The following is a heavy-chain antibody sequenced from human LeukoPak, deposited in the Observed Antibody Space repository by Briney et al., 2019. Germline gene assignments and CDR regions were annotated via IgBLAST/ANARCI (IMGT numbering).Heavy chain of an antibody. Sequence: GESLKISCKGSGYSFTSNWIGWVRQMPGKGLEWIGIIYPADSDIRYSPSFQGQVTISADKSINTAYLQWSSLTASDTAMYYCARPWGYCTSISCPFAYWGQGTLVTVSS. CDR1: GYSFTSNW. CDR2: IYPADSDI. V-gene: IGHV5-51*01. CDR3: ARPWGYCTSISCPFAY. J-gene: IGHJ4*02. D-gene: IGHD2-2*01.